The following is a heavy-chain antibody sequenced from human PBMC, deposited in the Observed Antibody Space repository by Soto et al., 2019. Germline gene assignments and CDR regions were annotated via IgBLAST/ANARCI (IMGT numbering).Heavy chain of an antibody. D-gene: IGHD2-2*01. CDR3: AKDLRVVPAAIFDY. CDR1: GFTFSSYG. J-gene: IGHJ4*02. Sequence: WGSLRLSCAASGFTFSSYGMHWVRQAPGTGLGWVAVISYDGSNKYYADSAMGRFTISRDNSKNTLYPQMNSLRAEDTAVYYGAKDLRVVPAAIFDYWGQGTLVTVSS. CDR2: ISYDGSNK. V-gene: IGHV3-30*18.